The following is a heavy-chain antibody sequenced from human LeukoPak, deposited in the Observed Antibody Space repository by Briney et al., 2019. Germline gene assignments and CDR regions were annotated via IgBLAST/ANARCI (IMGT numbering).Heavy chain of an antibody. Sequence: GGSLRLSCAASGFTFSSYSMNWVRQAPGKGLEWVSSISSSSSYIYYADSVKGRFTISRDNAKNSLYLQMNSLRAEDTAVYYCALYSSGAAADDWGQGTLVTVSS. CDR3: ALYSSGAAADD. D-gene: IGHD6-19*01. V-gene: IGHV3-21*04. CDR2: ISSSSSYI. CDR1: GFTFSSYS. J-gene: IGHJ4*02.